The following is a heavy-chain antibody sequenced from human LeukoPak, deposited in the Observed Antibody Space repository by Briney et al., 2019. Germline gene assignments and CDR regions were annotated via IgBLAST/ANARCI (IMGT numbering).Heavy chain of an antibody. J-gene: IGHJ4*02. CDR1: GGSISSGGYY. D-gene: IGHD5-18*01. V-gene: IGHV4-31*03. CDR3: ARGLRYSYGYKYFDY. CDR2: IYYSGST. Sequence: SETLSLTCTVSGGSISSGGYYWSWIRQHPGKGLEWIGYIYYSGSTYYNPSLKSRVTISVDTSKNQFSLKLSSVTAADTAVYYCARGLRYSYGYKYFDYWGQGTLVTVSP.